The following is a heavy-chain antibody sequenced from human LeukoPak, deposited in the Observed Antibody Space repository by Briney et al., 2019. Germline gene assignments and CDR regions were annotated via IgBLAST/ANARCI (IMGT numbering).Heavy chain of an antibody. V-gene: IGHV4-59*01. CDR3: ARAVITFGGPDAKGFDC. J-gene: IGHJ4*02. D-gene: IGHD3-16*01. CDR1: GGSFSTYY. CDR2: IYYSGST. Sequence: SETLSLTCTVSGGSFSTYYWSWIRQPPGKGLEWIGYIYYSGSTDYNPSLKSRVTMSLDTSKNQFSLNLSSVTAADTAVYYCARAVITFGGPDAKGFDCWGQGTLVTVSS.